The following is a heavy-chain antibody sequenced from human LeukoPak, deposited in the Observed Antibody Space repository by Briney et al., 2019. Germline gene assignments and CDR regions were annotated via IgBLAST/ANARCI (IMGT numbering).Heavy chain of an antibody. Sequence: ASVKVSCKASGYTFTGYYMHWVRQAPGQGLEWMGWINPNSGGTNYAQKFQGRVTVTRDTSISTTYMDLSRLKSDDTAIYYCARKGEIYGDYDYWGQGTLVTVSS. D-gene: IGHD4-17*01. CDR2: INPNSGGT. V-gene: IGHV1-2*02. CDR1: GYTFTGYY. J-gene: IGHJ4*02. CDR3: ARKGEIYGDYDY.